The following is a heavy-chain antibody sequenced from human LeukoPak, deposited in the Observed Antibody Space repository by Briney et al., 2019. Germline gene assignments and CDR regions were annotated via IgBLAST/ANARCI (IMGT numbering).Heavy chain of an antibody. CDR3: AKRPGYSSSWPFDY. Sequence: PGGSLRLSCAASGFTFSSYAMSWVRQAPGKGLEWVSAISGSGGGTYYADSVKGRFTISRDNSKNTLYLQMNSLRAEDTAVYYCAKRPGYSSSWPFDYWGQGTLVTVSS. CDR2: ISGSGGGT. J-gene: IGHJ4*02. D-gene: IGHD6-13*01. CDR1: GFTFSSYA. V-gene: IGHV3-23*01.